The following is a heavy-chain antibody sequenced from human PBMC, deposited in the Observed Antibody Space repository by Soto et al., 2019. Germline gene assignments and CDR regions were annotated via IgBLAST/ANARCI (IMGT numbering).Heavy chain of an antibody. D-gene: IGHD3-10*01. J-gene: IGHJ5*02. CDR2: IYYSGST. CDR3: ARCGWYYGSGSYYPNWFDP. V-gene: IGHV4-59*01. Sequence: SETLSLTCTVSGGSISSYYWSWIRQPPGKGLEWIGYIYYSGSTNYNPSLKSRVTISVDTSKNQFSLKLSSVTAADTAVYYCARCGWYYGSGSYYPNWFDPWGQGTLVTVSS. CDR1: GGSISSYY.